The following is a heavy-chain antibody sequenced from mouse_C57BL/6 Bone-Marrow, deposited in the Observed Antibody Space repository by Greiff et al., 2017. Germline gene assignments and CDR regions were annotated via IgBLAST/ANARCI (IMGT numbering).Heavy chain of an antibody. CDR2: IYPRSGNT. V-gene: IGHV1-81*01. D-gene: IGHD2-2*01. CDR3: AWLRPYWYFDV. CDR1: GYTFTSYG. J-gene: IGHJ1*03. Sequence: QVQLQQSGADLARPGASVKLSCKASGYTFTSYGISWVKQRTGQGLEWIGEIYPRSGNTYSNEKFKGKATLTADKSSITAYMELRSQTSADSAFYFGAWLRPYWYFDVWGTGTTVTVSS.